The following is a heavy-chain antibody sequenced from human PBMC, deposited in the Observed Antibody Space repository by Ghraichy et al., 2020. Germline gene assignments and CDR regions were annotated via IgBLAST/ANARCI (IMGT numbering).Heavy chain of an antibody. CDR2: IYYSGST. D-gene: IGHD2-21*01. CDR3: ARLSLRSYCGGDCYSHYFDY. Sequence: SETLSLTCTVSGGSISSFYWSWIRQPPGKGLEWIGYIYYSGSTNYNPSLKSRVTISVDTSRNHFSLKLSSVTAADTAVYYCARLSLRSYCGGDCYSHYFDYWGQGTLVTVSS. J-gene: IGHJ4*02. CDR1: GGSISSFY. V-gene: IGHV4-59*01.